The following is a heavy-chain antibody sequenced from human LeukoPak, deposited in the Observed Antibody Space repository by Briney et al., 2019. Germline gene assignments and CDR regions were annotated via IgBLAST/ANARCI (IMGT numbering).Heavy chain of an antibody. D-gene: IGHD2-8*01. J-gene: IGHJ4*02. CDR1: GFTFSSYA. Sequence: RGSLRLSCAASGFTFSSYAMSWVRQAPGKGLEWVSAISGSGGSTYYADSVKGRFTISRDNSKNTLYLQMNSLRAEDTAVYYCAKAALGCTNGVCYTIDYWGQGTLVTVSS. CDR3: AKAALGCTNGVCYTIDY. CDR2: ISGSGGST. V-gene: IGHV3-23*01.